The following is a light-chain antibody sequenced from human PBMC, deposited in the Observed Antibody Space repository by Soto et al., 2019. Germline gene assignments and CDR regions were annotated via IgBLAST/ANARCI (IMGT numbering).Light chain of an antibody. CDR1: QSISSW. CDR3: QHYNNYPHT. CDR2: KAS. J-gene: IGKJ4*01. V-gene: IGKV1-5*03. Sequence: DIQMTQSPSTLSASVGDRVTITCRASQSISSWLAWYQHKPGKAPKVLIYKASTLESGVPSRFSGSGSGTEFTLTISSLQPDDFATYYCQHYNNYPHTFGGGTKVEIK.